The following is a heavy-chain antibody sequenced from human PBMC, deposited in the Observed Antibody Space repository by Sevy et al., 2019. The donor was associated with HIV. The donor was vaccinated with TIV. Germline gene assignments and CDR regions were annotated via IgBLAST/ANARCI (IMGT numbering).Heavy chain of an antibody. CDR2: ISGSGGST. Sequence: GGSLRLSCAASGFTFSSYAMSWVRQAPGKGLEWVSAISGSGGSTYYADSVKGRFTISRDNSKNTLDLQMNSLRAEDTAVYYCGRGEGGSYYSEYFQHWGQGTLVTVSS. V-gene: IGHV3-23*01. CDR3: GRGEGGSYYSEYFQH. D-gene: IGHD1-26*01. J-gene: IGHJ1*01. CDR1: GFTFSSYA.